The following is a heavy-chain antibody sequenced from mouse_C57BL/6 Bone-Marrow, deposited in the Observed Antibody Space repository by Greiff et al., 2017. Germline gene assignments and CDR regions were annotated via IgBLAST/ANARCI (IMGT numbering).Heavy chain of an antibody. CDR2: VYPYNGGT. V-gene: IGHV1-36*01. D-gene: IGHD1-1*01. CDR3: ARDYGSLYAMDY. J-gene: IGHJ4*01. CDR1: GFTFTDYY. Sequence: VQLQQSGPVLVKPGPSLKISCTASGFTFTDYYMHWVKQSHGKSLEWIGLVYPYNGGTSYNQKFQGKATLTVDTSSSTAYMELNSLTSEDSAVYYGARDYGSLYAMDYWGQGTSVTVSS.